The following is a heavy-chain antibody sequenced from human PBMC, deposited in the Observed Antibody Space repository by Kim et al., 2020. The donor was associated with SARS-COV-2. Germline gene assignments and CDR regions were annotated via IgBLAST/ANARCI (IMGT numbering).Heavy chain of an antibody. CDR3: ARDGVVGARNDY. J-gene: IGHJ4*02. D-gene: IGHD1-26*01. Sequence: GGSLRLSCAASGFTFSDYYMSWIRQAPGKGLEWVSYISSSSSYTNYAHSVKGRFTISRDNAKNSLYLQMNSLRAEDTAVYYCARDGVVGARNDYWGQGTLVTVSS. CDR2: ISSSSSYT. V-gene: IGHV3-11*05. CDR1: GFTFSDYY.